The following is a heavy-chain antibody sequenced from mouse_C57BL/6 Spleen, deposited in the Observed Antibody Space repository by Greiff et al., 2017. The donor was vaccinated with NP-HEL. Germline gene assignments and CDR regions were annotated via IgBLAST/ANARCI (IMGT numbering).Heavy chain of an antibody. J-gene: IGHJ2*01. D-gene: IGHD1-1*01. V-gene: IGHV1-85*01. CDR2: IYPRDGST. CDR1: GYTFTSYD. CDR3: ARREGRYCFDY. Sequence: VQLVESGPELVKPGASVKLSCKASGYTFTSYDINWVKQRPGQGLEWIGWIYPRDGSTKYNEKFKGKATLTVDTSSSTAYMELHSLTSEDSAVYFCARREGRYCFDYWGQGTTLTVSS.